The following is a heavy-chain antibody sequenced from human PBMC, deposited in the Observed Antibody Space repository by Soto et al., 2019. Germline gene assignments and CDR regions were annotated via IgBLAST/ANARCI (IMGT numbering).Heavy chain of an antibody. D-gene: IGHD5-12*01. V-gene: IGHV1-3*01. CDR2: INAGNGNT. J-gene: IGHJ6*03. CDR3: ARAPWHYYMDV. Sequence: QIQLVQSGAEVKKPGASVKVSCKASGYTFTSYAMHWVRQAPGQRLEWMGWINAGNGNTKYSQKFQGRVTITRDTSASTAYMELSRLRTEDTAVEYCARAPWHYYMDVWGKGTTVTVSS. CDR1: GYTFTSYA.